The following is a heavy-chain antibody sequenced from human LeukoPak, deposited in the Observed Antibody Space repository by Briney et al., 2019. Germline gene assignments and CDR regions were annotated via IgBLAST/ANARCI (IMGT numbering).Heavy chain of an antibody. V-gene: IGHV1-69*13. D-gene: IGHD1-14*01. Sequence: SVKVSCKASGGTFSSYAISWVRQAPGQGLEWMGGIIPTFGTANYAQKFQGRVTITADESTSTAYMELSSLRSEDTAVYYCARSQGGTEGENDAFDIWGQGTMVTVSS. CDR2: IIPTFGTA. J-gene: IGHJ3*02. CDR1: GGTFSSYA. CDR3: ARSQGGTEGENDAFDI.